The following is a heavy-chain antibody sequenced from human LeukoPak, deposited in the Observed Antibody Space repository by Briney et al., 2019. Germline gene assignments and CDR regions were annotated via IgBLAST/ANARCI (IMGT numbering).Heavy chain of an antibody. J-gene: IGHJ3*02. D-gene: IGHD3-22*01. CDR1: GFSLSTSGVG. CDR3: AHISSLPTSSGFIFGHAFDI. V-gene: IGHV2-5*02. Sequence: SGPTLVKPTQTLTLTCTFSGFSLSTSGVGVGWIRQPPGKALKWLALIYWDDDKRYSPSLKSRLTITKDTSKNQVVLTMTNMDPVDTATYYCAHISSLPTSSGFIFGHAFDIWGQGTMVTVSS. CDR2: IYWDDDK.